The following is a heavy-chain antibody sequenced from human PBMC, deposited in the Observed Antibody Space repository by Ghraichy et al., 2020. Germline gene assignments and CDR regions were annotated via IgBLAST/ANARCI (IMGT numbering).Heavy chain of an antibody. V-gene: IGHV1-69*04. J-gene: IGHJ6*02. CDR2: IIPILGIA. Sequence: SVKVSCKASGGTFSSYAISWVRQAPGQGLEWMGRIIPILGIANYAQKFQGRVTITADKSTSTAYMELSSLRSEDTAVYYCARCPSSSGSLPLYGMDVWGQGTTVTVSS. D-gene: IGHD6-6*01. CDR1: GGTFSSYA. CDR3: ARCPSSSGSLPLYGMDV.